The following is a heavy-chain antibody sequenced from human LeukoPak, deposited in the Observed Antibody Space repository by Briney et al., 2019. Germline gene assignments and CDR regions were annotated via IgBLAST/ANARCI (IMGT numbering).Heavy chain of an antibody. CDR2: ISPRGDIT. CDR1: GFTFSTYG. Sequence: GGSLRLSCAASGFTFSTYGMHWVRRAPGTGLEWVSTISPRGDITYYADSVKGRFTISRDNSKNTQYLQMNSLRVEDTAVYHCTRGAERFNPWGQGTLVTVSS. CDR3: TRGAERFNP. J-gene: IGHJ5*02. V-gene: IGHV3-23*01.